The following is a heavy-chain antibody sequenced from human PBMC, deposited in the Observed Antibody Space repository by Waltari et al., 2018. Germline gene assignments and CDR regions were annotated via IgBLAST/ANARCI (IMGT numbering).Heavy chain of an antibody. CDR2: INHSGST. CDR1: GGSFSGYY. J-gene: IGHJ4*02. Sequence: QVQLQQWGAGLLKPSETLSLTCAVYGGSFSGYYWSWIRQPPGKGLEWIGEINHSGSTNYNPSLKSRVTISVDTSKNQFSLKLSSVTAADTAVYYCARDRKKSNDYVWGSYRGYFDYWGQGTLVTVSS. CDR3: ARDRKKSNDYVWGSYRGYFDY. D-gene: IGHD3-16*02. V-gene: IGHV4-34*01.